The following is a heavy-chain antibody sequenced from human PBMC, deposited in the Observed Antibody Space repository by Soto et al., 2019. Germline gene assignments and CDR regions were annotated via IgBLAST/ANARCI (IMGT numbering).Heavy chain of an antibody. D-gene: IGHD6-19*01. CDR1: GFTFSSHA. Sequence: GGSLRLSCAASGFTFSSHAMSWVRQAPGKGLEWVSSISSTSSYKYYSDSVKGRFTISRDNAKKSLYLQLNSLRAEDTAVYYCVPAGGIAVAGSDWGQGTLVTVSS. V-gene: IGHV3-21*01. CDR3: VPAGGIAVAGSD. CDR2: ISSTSSYK. J-gene: IGHJ4*02.